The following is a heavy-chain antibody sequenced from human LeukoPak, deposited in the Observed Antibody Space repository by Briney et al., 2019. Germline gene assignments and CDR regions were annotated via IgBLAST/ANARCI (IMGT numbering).Heavy chain of an antibody. CDR3: AKKGDGSGWFWGD. D-gene: IGHD6-19*01. Sequence: GGSLRLSCAASGFTFRNSVMAWVRQAPGKGLEYVSSINTDGSPYYSDSAKGRFTVSRDNSKNTLDLQLISLRVEDTAVYYCAKKGDGSGWFWGDWGQGTLVTVSS. CDR2: INTDGSP. CDR1: GFTFRNSV. J-gene: IGHJ4*02. V-gene: IGHV3-23*01.